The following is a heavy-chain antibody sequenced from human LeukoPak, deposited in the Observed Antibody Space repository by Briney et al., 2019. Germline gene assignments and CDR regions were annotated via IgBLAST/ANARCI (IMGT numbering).Heavy chain of an antibody. CDR2: IYYSGST. CDR1: GFTFSDYY. J-gene: IGHJ1*01. CDR3: ARDHRYGDYSFQH. V-gene: IGHV4-38-2*02. D-gene: IGHD4-17*01. Sequence: GSLRLSCAASGFTFSDYYMSWIRQPPGKGLEWIGSIYYSGSTYYNPSLKSRVTISVDTSKNQFSLKLSSVTAADTAVYYCARDHRYGDYSFQHWGQGTLVTVSS.